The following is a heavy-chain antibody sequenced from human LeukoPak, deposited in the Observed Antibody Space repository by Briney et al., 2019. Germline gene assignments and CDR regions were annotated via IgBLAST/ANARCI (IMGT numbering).Heavy chain of an antibody. V-gene: IGHV1-18*01. Sequence: ASVKVSCKASGYTFTSYVISWVRQAPGQGLEWMGWISAYNGNTNYAQKLQGRVTMTTDTSTSTAYMELRSLRSDDTAVYYCARVIHGGWYVVRNWFDPWGQGTLVTVSS. CDR2: ISAYNGNT. CDR3: ARVIHGGWYVVRNWFDP. CDR1: GYTFTSYV. D-gene: IGHD6-19*01. J-gene: IGHJ5*02.